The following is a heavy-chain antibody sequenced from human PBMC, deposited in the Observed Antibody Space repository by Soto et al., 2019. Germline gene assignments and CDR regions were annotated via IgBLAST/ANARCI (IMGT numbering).Heavy chain of an antibody. CDR1: GFTFSSYG. D-gene: IGHD3-16*01. Sequence: GGSLRLSCAASGFTFSSYGMNWVRQAPGKGLEWVSSITGSSAYIHYADSVRGRFTISRDNAKNSLYLQMNSLRAEDTAVYYCAREGANYWGQGTLVTGSS. J-gene: IGHJ4*02. CDR3: AREGANY. V-gene: IGHV3-21*01. CDR2: ITGSSAYI.